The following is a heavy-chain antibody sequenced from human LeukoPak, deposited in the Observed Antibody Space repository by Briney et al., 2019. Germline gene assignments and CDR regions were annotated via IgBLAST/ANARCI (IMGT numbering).Heavy chain of an antibody. V-gene: IGHV3-21*04. CDR3: AKASGSPYYFDY. D-gene: IGHD3-10*01. Sequence: PGGSLRLSCAASGFTFSSSSINWVRQAPGEGLEWVSYISSGSTYIYYADSVKDRFTISRDNAKNSLYLQMNNLRADDTAVYYCAKASGSPYYFDYWGQGTLVTVSS. J-gene: IGHJ4*02. CDR2: ISSGSTYI. CDR1: GFTFSSSS.